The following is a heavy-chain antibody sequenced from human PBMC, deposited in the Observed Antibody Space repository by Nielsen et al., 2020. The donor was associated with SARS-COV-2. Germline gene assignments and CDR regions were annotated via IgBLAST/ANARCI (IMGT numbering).Heavy chain of an antibody. D-gene: IGHD3-9*01. CDR3: AKEPLPYYDILTDYEYYGVDY. V-gene: IGHV3-48*04. Sequence: VRQAPGKGLEWVSYISSSSSNINYADSVKGRFTISRDNAKKSLYLQMNSLRAEDTAVYYCAKEPLPYYDILTDYEYYGVDYWGQGTLVTVSS. CDR2: ISSSSSNI. J-gene: IGHJ4*02.